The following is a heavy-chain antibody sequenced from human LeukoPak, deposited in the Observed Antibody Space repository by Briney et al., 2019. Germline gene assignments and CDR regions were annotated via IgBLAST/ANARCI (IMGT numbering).Heavy chain of an antibody. D-gene: IGHD4-17*01. J-gene: IGHJ4*02. CDR3: AKDGPDYGDYGPFDY. V-gene: IGHV3-30*18. CDR2: ISYDGSNK. Sequence: GGSLRLSCAASGFTFSSYGMHRVRQAPGKGLEWVAVISYDGSNKYYADSVKGRFTISRDNSKNTLYLQMNSLRAEDTAVYYCAKDGPDYGDYGPFDYWGQGTLVTVSS. CDR1: GFTFSSYG.